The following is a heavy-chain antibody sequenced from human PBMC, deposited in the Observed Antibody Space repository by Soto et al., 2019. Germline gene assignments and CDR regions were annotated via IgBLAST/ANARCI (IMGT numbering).Heavy chain of an antibody. J-gene: IGHJ5*02. D-gene: IGHD2-2*01. CDR2: IIPIFGTA. Sequence: RASVKVSCKASGGTFSSYAISWVRQAPGQGLEWMGGIIPIFGTANYAQKFQGRVTITADKSTSTAYMELSSLRSEDTAVYYCASVVIVPAALNWFHPRGQGTLVTVSS. CDR3: ASVVIVPAALNWFHP. V-gene: IGHV1-69*06. CDR1: GGTFSSYA.